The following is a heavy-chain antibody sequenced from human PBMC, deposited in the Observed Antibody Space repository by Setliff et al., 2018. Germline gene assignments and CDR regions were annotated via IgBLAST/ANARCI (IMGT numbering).Heavy chain of an antibody. CDR1: GGSISSHY. CDR3: ARERYFDWFFED. Sequence: SETLSLTCTVSGGSISSHYWNWIRQPAGKKLEWIGRIHASGSPDYNPSFKSRVTISRDTSTNQFSLKLGSVTAADTAVYYCARERYFDWFFEDWGHGTLVTVSS. D-gene: IGHD3-9*01. J-gene: IGHJ4*01. CDR2: IHASGSP. V-gene: IGHV4-4*07.